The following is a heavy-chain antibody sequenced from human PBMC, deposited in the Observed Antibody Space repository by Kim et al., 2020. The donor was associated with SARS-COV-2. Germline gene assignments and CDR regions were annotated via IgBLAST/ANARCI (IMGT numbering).Heavy chain of an antibody. CDR3: ARAQWSLRGVIKAGYLAFDI. Sequence: GRFTVSRDNAKNSLYLQMNSLRAEDTAVYYCARAQWSLRGVIKAGYLAFDIWGQGTMVTVSS. V-gene: IGHV3-48*03. J-gene: IGHJ3*02. D-gene: IGHD3-10*01.